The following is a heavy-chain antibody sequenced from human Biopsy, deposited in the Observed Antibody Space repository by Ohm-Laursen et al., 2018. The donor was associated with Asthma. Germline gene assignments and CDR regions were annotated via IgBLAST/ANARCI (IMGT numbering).Heavy chain of an antibody. V-gene: IGHV1-69*13. CDR1: GYTFNSAG. CDR2: IIPMFGTT. J-gene: IGHJ6*02. D-gene: IGHD2-15*01. Sequence: SVKVSCKASGYTFNSAGITWVRQAPGQGLEWMGGIIPMFGTTNYAQKFQGRVTITADESTSTAYMELSSLRSDDTAVYYCASPTYCSGSSCINNYYYALDVWGQGTTVTVTS. CDR3: ASPTYCSGSSCINNYYYALDV.